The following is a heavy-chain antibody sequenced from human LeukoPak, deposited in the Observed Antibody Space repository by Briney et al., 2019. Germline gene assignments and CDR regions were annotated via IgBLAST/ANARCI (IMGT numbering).Heavy chain of an antibody. Sequence: PSETLSLTCTVSGGSISSYYWSWIRQPPGKGLEWIGYIYYSGSTNYNPSLKSRVTISVDTSKNQFSLKLSSVTAADTAVYYCARAHSSREWLIHSWGQGTLVTVSS. CDR2: IYYSGST. CDR3: ARAHSSREWLIHS. V-gene: IGHV4-59*01. CDR1: GGSISSYY. J-gene: IGHJ5*02. D-gene: IGHD3-3*01.